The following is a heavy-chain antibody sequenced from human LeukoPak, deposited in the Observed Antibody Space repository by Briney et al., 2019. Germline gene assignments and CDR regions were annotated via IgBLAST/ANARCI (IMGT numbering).Heavy chain of an antibody. J-gene: IGHJ4*02. CDR3: ARIVRSTTSFDY. CDR1: GGSIGSSSYY. D-gene: IGHD2/OR15-2a*01. V-gene: IGHV4-39*01. Sequence: SETLSLTCTVSGGSIGSSSYYWAWIRQPPGKGLKWIGSIYYSGSTYYNPSLKSRVTISVDTSKNQFSLKLSSVTAADTAVYYCARIVRSTTSFDYWGQGTLVTVSS. CDR2: IYYSGST.